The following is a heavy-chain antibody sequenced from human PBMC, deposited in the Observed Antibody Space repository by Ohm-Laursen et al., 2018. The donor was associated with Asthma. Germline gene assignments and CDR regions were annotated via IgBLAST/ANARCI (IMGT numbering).Heavy chain of an antibody. D-gene: IGHD4-17*01. V-gene: IGHV4-59*12. CDR2: IYSTGST. CDR3: ARGMTTPYYFDY. CDR1: GASFSTYY. J-gene: IGHJ4*02. Sequence: GTLSLTCTLSGASFSTYYWGWIRQPPGKGLEWIGYIYSTGSTNYNPSLESRVTISIDTSTNQFSLKLSSVTAADTAVYYCARGMTTPYYFDYWGQGTLVTVSS.